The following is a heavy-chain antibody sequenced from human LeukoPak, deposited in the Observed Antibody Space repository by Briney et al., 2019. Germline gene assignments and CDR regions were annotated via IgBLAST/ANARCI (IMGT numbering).Heavy chain of an antibody. CDR3: ARGTTVIWFDP. CDR2: IYYSGST. J-gene: IGHJ5*02. V-gene: IGHV4-61*01. CDR1: SGSISSSSYY. D-gene: IGHD4-17*01. Sequence: SETLSLTCTVSSGSISSSSYYWSWIRQPPGKGLEWIGYIYYSGSTNYNPSLKSRVTISVDTSKNQFSLKLSSVTAADTAVYYCARGTTVIWFDPWGQGTLVTVSS.